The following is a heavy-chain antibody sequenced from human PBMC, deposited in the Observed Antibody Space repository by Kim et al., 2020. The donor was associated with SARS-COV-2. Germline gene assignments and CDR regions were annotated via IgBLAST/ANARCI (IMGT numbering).Heavy chain of an antibody. D-gene: IGHD6-19*01. V-gene: IGHV3-23*01. Sequence: SAQAGKGRVTNTRNNSKTTLYLEMNSLRAEDTAVYYCALPGIAVEGVDYWGQGTLVTVSS. J-gene: IGHJ4*02. CDR3: ALPGIAVEGVDY.